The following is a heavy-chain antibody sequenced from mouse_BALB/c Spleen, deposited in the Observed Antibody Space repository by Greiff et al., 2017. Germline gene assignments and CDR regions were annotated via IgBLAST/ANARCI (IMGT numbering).Heavy chain of an antibody. CDR2: ISSGGST. CDR3: ARFYDGYSAWFAY. V-gene: IGHV5-6-5*01. J-gene: IGHJ3*01. CDR1: GFTFSSYA. Sequence: EVKLMESGGGLVKPGGSLKLSCAASGFTFSSYAMSWVRQTPEKRLEWVASISSGGSTYYPDSVKGRFTISRDNARNILYLQMSSLRSEDTAMYYCARFYDGYSAWFAYWGQGTLVTVSA. D-gene: IGHD2-3*01.